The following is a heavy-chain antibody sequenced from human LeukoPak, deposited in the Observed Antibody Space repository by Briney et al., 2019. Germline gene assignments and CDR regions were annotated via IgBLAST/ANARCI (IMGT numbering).Heavy chain of an antibody. J-gene: IGHJ4*02. CDR2: INWNGDST. Sequence: GGSLRLSCAASGFTFDDYGMSWVRHAPGKGLEWVAGINWNGDSTGYADSVKGRFTISRDNAKNSLYLQMNSLRAEDTAVYYCAREGTSQSLAYWGQGTLVTVSS. CDR3: AREGTSQSLAY. V-gene: IGHV3-20*04. D-gene: IGHD3-10*01. CDR1: GFTFDDYG.